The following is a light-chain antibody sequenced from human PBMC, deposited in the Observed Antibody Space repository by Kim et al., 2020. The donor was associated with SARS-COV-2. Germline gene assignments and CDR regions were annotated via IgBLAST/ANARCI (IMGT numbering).Light chain of an antibody. CDR3: QQSYNTPYT. CDR1: QSISSF. V-gene: IGKV1-39*01. CDR2: DAS. J-gene: IGKJ2*01. Sequence: DIQMTQSPSSLSASVGDRVTITCRASQSISSFLNWYQHKPGKAPKLLIYDASSLQSGVPSRFSGSGSGTDFTLTISSLQPEDFATYYCQQSYNTPYTFGQGTKLE.